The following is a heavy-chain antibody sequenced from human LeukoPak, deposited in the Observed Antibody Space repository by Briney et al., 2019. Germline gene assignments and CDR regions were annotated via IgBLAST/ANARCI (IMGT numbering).Heavy chain of an antibody. D-gene: IGHD6-19*01. CDR3: AREDGKQYSSGWYDVAYYYMDV. CDR2: INTNTGNP. J-gene: IGHJ6*03. V-gene: IGHV7-4-1*02. CDR1: GYTFTSYA. Sequence: GASVKVSCKASGYTFTSYAMNWVRQAPGQGLGWMGWINTNTGNPTYAQGFTGRFVFSLDTSVSTAYLQISSLKAEDTAVYYCAREDGKQYSSGWYDVAYYYMDVWGKGTTVTVSS.